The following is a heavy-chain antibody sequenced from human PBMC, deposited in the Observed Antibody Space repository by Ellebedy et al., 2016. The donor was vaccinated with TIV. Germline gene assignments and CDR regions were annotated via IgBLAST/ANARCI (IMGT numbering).Heavy chain of an antibody. CDR3: ARERATGGTSPDF. J-gene: IGHJ4*02. Sequence: AASVKVSCKASGGTFSSYAISWVRHAPGQGLEWMVRILPVLGTPNSAQKFQDRVTITADTSTATAYMELSSLTSDDTAVYYCARERATGGTSPDFWGQGTLVTVSS. CDR2: ILPVLGTP. D-gene: IGHD1-14*01. V-gene: IGHV1-69*04. CDR1: GGTFSSYA.